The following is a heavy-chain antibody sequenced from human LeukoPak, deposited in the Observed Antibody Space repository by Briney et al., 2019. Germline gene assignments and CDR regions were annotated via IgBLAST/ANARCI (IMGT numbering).Heavy chain of an antibody. CDR1: GYTFTSYG. CDR3: AGQNYYDSSGYYYAFDY. J-gene: IGHJ4*02. V-gene: IGHV1-18*01. Sequence: ASVKVSCKASGYTFTSYGISWVRQAPGQGLEWMGWISAYNGNTNYAQKLQGRVTMTTDTSTSTAYMELRSLRSDDTAVYYCAGQNYYDSSGYYYAFDYWGQGTLVTVSS. D-gene: IGHD3-22*01. CDR2: ISAYNGNT.